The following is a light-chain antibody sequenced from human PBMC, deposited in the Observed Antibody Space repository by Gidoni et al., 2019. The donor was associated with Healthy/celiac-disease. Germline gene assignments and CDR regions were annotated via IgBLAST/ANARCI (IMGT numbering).Light chain of an antibody. CDR1: QSISSY. CDR3: LQRYSTRT. Sequence: DIQMTQSPSSLSASVGDRVTITCRASQSISSYLTWYQQKPGKAPTLLIYAASSLQSGVPSRFSGSGSGTDFTLTMSSLQPEDFVTYYCLQRYSTRTFGPGTKVDIK. J-gene: IGKJ3*01. V-gene: IGKV1-39*01. CDR2: AAS.